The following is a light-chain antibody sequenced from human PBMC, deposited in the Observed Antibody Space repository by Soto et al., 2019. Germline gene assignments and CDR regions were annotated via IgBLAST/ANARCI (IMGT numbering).Light chain of an antibody. CDR2: EVT. Sequence: QSVLTQPPSASGSPGRSVTISCTGTSSDVGGYDYVSWFQQHPGKAPKLIIYEVTKRPSGVPDRFSASKSGNTASLTVSGLQAEDEAEYFCISYKTDDTFVFGTGTKLTVL. CDR1: SSDVGGYDY. CDR3: ISYKTDDTFV. V-gene: IGLV2-8*01. J-gene: IGLJ1*01.